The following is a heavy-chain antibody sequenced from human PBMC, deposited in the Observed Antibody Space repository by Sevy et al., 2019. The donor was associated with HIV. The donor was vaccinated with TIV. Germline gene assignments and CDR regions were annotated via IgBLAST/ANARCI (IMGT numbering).Heavy chain of an antibody. Sequence: ASVKVSCKASGYTFSNYYLHWVCQAPGQGLEWMGIINPSGGSTTYGQRFQGRVTITRDTSTSTVYMELSSLRSEDTAVFFCARGGSSGWTYFDYWGQGTLVTVSS. CDR2: INPSGGST. CDR1: GYTFSNYY. D-gene: IGHD6-19*01. CDR3: ARGGSSGWTYFDY. V-gene: IGHV1-46*01. J-gene: IGHJ4*02.